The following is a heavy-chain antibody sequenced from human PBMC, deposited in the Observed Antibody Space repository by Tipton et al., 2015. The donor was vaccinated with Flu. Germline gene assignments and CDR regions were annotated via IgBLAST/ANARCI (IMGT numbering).Heavy chain of an antibody. J-gene: IGHJ5*02. D-gene: IGHD2-15*01. CDR1: GGSFSGDY. Sequence: TLSLTCVVYGGSFSGDYWSWIRQPPGKGLEWIGYIYYSGSTNYNSSLKSRVTISVDTSKNQFSLKLTSVTAADTAVYYCARGRGGGGSSNNWFDPWGQGTLVIVSS. CDR3: ARGRGGGGSSNNWFDP. V-gene: IGHV4-59*01. CDR2: IYYSGST.